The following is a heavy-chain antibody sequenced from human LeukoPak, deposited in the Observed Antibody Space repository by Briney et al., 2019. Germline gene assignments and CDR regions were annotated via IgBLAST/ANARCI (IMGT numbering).Heavy chain of an antibody. CDR2: IKEDGSEK. D-gene: IGHD5-12*01. CDR3: ARYRGLGGGYYFDY. J-gene: IGHJ4*02. V-gene: IGHV3-7*04. CDR1: GFAFSNHW. Sequence: GGSLRLSCAVSGFAFSNHWMGWVRQAPGQGLEWVANIKEDGSEKYYVDSVKGRFTISRDNAKNSLHLQMNSLRAEDTAVYYCARYRGLGGGYYFDYWGQGTLVTVSS.